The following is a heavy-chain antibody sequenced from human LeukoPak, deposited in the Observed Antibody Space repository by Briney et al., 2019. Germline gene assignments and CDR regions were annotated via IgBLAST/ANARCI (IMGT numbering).Heavy chain of an antibody. CDR2: IKQDGSEK. V-gene: IGHV3-7*01. J-gene: IGHJ4*02. D-gene: IGHD5-18*01. CDR3: ARGARPVHTWIQLWPYYFDY. Sequence: GGSLRLSCAASGFTFSSYWMSWVRQAPGKGLEWVANIKQDGSEKYYVDSVKGRFTISRDNAKNSLYLQMNSLRAEDTAVYYCARGARPVHTWIQLWPYYFDYWGQGTLVTVSS. CDR1: GFTFSSYW.